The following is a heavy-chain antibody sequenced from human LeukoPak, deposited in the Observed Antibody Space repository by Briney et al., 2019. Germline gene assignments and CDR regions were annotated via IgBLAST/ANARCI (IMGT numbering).Heavy chain of an antibody. V-gene: IGHV4-31*11. J-gene: IGHJ4*02. Sequence: KPSETLSLTCAVYGGSFSDYYWSWIRQHPGKGLEWIGYIYYSGSTYYNPSLKSRVTISVDTSKNQFSLKLSSVTAADTAVYYCARDRFYFDYWGQGTLVTVSS. CDR1: GGSFSDYY. CDR2: IYYSGST. CDR3: ARDRFYFDY.